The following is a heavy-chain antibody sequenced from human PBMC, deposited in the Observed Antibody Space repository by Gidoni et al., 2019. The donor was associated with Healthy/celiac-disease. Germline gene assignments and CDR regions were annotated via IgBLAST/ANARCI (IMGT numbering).Heavy chain of an antibody. D-gene: IGHD2-8*01. J-gene: IGHJ6*02. CDR2: INHSGST. V-gene: IGHV4-34*01. CDR1: GGSFSGYY. Sequence: QVQLQQWGAGLLKPSETLSLTCAVYGGSFSGYYWSWIRQPPGKGLEWIGEINHSGSTNYDPSLKSRVTRSVDTSKNQFSQKLSSVTAADTAVYYCARSRGYCTNGVCRRYYYYYGMDVWGQGTTVTVSS. CDR3: ARSRGYCTNGVCRRYYYYYGMDV.